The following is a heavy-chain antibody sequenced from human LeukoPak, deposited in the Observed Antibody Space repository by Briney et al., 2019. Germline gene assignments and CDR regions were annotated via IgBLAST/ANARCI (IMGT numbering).Heavy chain of an antibody. D-gene: IGHD5-24*01. Sequence: TGGSLRLSCAASGFTFSSFGMNWVRQAPGKGLEWVSSIRSSSSYIYYADSVKGRFTISRDDAKNSLFLQMNSLRAEDTAVYYCARDKARDGYNLFDYWGQGTLVTVSS. J-gene: IGHJ4*02. CDR3: ARDKARDGYNLFDY. CDR1: GFTFSSFG. V-gene: IGHV3-21*01. CDR2: IRSSSSYI.